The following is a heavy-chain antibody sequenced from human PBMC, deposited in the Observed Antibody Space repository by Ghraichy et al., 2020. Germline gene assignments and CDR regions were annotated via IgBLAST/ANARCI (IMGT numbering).Heavy chain of an antibody. CDR2: IYWDDDK. V-gene: IGHV2-5*02. CDR1: GFSLSTSGVG. J-gene: IGHJ4*02. Sequence: SGPTLVKPTQTLTLTCTFSGFSLSTSGVGVGWIRQPPGKALEWLALIYWDDDKRYSPSLKSRPTITKDTSKNQVVLTMTNMDPVDTATYYCAHSGALGVVVHFDYWGQGTLVTVSS. CDR3: AHSGALGVVVHFDY. D-gene: IGHD3-22*01.